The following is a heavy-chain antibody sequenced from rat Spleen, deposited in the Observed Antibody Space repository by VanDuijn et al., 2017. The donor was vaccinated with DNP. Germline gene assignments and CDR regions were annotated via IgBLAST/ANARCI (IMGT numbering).Heavy chain of an antibody. J-gene: IGHJ2*01. CDR3: VRWNSGHFDY. CDR1: GFTFSDYN. V-gene: IGHV5-7*01. Sequence: EVQLVGSGGGLVQPGRSLKLSCAASGFTFSDYNMAWVRQAPKKGLEWVATISYDGVSTYFRDSVKGRFTISRDNAKSTLYLQMNSLRSEDMATYYCVRWNSGHFDYWGQGVMVTVSS. D-gene: IGHD4-3*01. CDR2: ISYDGVST.